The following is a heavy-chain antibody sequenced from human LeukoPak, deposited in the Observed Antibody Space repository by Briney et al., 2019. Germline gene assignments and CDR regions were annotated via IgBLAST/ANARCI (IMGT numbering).Heavy chain of an antibody. CDR1: GGSISSGGYY. V-gene: IGHV4-30-2*01. CDR2: IYHSGST. Sequence: PSQTLSLTCTVSGGSISSGGYYWSWIRQPPGKGLEWIGYIYHSGSTYYNPSLKSRVTISVDRSKNQFSLKLSSVTAADTAVYYCARFCLATNDAFDIWGQGTMVTASS. CDR3: ARFCLATNDAFDI. D-gene: IGHD5-12*01. J-gene: IGHJ3*02.